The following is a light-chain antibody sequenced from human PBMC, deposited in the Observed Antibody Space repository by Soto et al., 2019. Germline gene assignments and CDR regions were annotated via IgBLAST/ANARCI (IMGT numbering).Light chain of an antibody. CDR3: CSYAGRYSWV. J-gene: IGLJ3*02. Sequence: QSALTQPRSVSRSPGQSVTISCTGTSSDVGGYNYVSWYQQHPGKVPKLMIFDVTTRPSGVPGRFSGSKSGYTASLTISGLQAEDEADYYCCSYAGRYSWVFGGGTKLTVL. V-gene: IGLV2-11*01. CDR2: DVT. CDR1: SSDVGGYNY.